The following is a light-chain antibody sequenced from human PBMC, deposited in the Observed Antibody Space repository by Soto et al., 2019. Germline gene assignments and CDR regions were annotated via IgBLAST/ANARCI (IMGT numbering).Light chain of an antibody. V-gene: IGLV2-14*01. CDR1: SSDVGDYNY. CDR3: SSYTSSNTLL. Sequence: QSVLTQPASVSGSPGQSITISCTGISSDVGDYNYVSWYQHHPGKAPKLMIYEVNNRPAGVSDRFSGSKSGNTASLTISGLQAEDEADYYCSSYTSSNTLLFGGGTKLTVL. J-gene: IGLJ2*01. CDR2: EVN.